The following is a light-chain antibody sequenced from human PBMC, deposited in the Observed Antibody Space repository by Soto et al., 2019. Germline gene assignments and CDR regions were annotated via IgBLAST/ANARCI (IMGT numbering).Light chain of an antibody. CDR1: QDINNY. V-gene: IGKV1-33*01. CDR3: QQYDNLPLT. CDR2: DAS. J-gene: IGKJ4*01. Sequence: DIQMDQSPSSLSAYVGERVTITCQASQDINNYVKWYQQKPGKAPKLLIYDASNLETGVPSRFSGSGSWTDFTCPIRSLQPEDIATSDCQQYDNLPLTLLGGTKVEIK.